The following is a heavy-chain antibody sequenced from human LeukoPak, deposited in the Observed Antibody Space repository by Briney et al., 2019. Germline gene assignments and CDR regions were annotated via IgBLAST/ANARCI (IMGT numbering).Heavy chain of an antibody. CDR2: VVVDGGNT. CDR1: GFTVTTFA. D-gene: IGHD2-21*02. CDR3: SAGATTYCGEDCYPSCFFYHGIDV. J-gene: IGHJ6*02. V-gene: IGHV1-58*01. Sequence: SVNFSCKAPGFTVTTFAVQCVRQACGQRLEWIGWVVVDGGNTDSAQKFQERVDIITDRSTNTVFMELRSLRSDDTAVYYCSAGATTYCGEDCYPSCFFYHGIDVWGQGTTVTVSS.